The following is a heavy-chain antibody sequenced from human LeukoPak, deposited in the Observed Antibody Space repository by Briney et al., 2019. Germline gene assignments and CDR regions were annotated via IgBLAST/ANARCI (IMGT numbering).Heavy chain of an antibody. CDR2: ISSRGRSM. J-gene: IGHJ3*02. CDR1: GFNFSDSY. CDR3: AKFMARVPRDAFAI. Sequence: PGGSLRLSCEASGFNFSDSYMSWVRQTPGKGLEWVSYISSRGRSMFYAGSVTGRFTISRDNTKNSLYLQMNSLRVEDTAVYYCAKFMARVPRDAFAIWGQGTMVTVSS. V-gene: IGHV3-11*01. D-gene: IGHD3-10*01.